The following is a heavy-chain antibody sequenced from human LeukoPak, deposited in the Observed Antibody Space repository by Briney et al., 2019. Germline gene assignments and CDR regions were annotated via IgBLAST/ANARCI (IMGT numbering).Heavy chain of an antibody. D-gene: IGHD6-19*01. CDR2: ISSSSSYI. Sequence: GGSLRLSCAASGFTFSSYSMNWVRQAPGKGLEWVSSISSSSSYIYYADSVKGRFTISRDNAKNSLYLQMNSLRAEDTAVYYCARDKAGLHFDYWGQGTLGTVSA. J-gene: IGHJ4*02. V-gene: IGHV3-21*01. CDR1: GFTFSSYS. CDR3: ARDKAGLHFDY.